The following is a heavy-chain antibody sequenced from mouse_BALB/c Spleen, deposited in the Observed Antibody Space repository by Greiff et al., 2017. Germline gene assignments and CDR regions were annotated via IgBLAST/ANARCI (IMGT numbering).Heavy chain of an antibody. CDR2: ISSGGST. Sequence: EVKVVESGGGLVKPGGSLKLSCAASGFTFSSYAMSWVRQTPEKRLEWVASISSGGSTYYPDSVKGRFTISRDNARNILYLQMSSLRSEDTAMYYCARCDGYYWFAYWGQGTLVTVSA. CDR3: ARCDGYYWFAY. D-gene: IGHD2-3*01. J-gene: IGHJ3*01. CDR1: GFTFSSYA. V-gene: IGHV5-6-5*01.